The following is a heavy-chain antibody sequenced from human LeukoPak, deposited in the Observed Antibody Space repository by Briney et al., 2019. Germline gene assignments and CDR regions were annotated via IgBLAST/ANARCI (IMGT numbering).Heavy chain of an antibody. Sequence: PGGPLRLSCAASGFTFSSYAMSWVRQAPGKGLEWVSAISGSGGSTYYADSVKGRFTISRDNSKNTLYLQMNSLRAEDTAVYYCAKDVSRRIAAAGFPFDYWGQGTLVTVSS. V-gene: IGHV3-23*01. D-gene: IGHD6-13*01. CDR2: ISGSGGST. J-gene: IGHJ4*02. CDR3: AKDVSRRIAAAGFPFDY. CDR1: GFTFSSYA.